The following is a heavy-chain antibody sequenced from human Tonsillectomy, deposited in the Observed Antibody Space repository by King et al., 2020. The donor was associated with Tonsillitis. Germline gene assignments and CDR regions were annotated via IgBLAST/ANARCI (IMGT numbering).Heavy chain of an antibody. CDR3: ARYEGGVFGP. V-gene: IGHV4-31*03. D-gene: IGHD2-15*01. CDR2: IYYSDNT. CDR1: GGSISGGAYY. Sequence: VQLQESGPGLVKPSQTLSLTCTVSGGSISGGAYYWSWIRQHPGKGLEWIGYIYYSDNTFYNPSLKSRLTISVDTSKNQFSLKLSSVSAADTAIYYCARYEGGVFGPWGQGTLVTVSS. J-gene: IGHJ5*02.